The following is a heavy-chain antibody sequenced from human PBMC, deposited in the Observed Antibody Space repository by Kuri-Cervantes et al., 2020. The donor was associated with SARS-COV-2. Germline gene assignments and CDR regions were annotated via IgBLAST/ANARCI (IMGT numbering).Heavy chain of an antibody. CDR1: GGTLRSYA. D-gene: IGHD6-19*01. CDR2: FIPMLDLT. Sequence: SVKVSCKVSGGTLRSYAITWVRQAPGQGLEWMGRFIPMLDLTNYAPKFRDRVTISADKSTGTAYLELTSLRPDDTAVYYCARVAVAALDYWGQGTLVTVSS. CDR3: ARVAVAALDY. J-gene: IGHJ4*02. V-gene: IGHV1-69*04.